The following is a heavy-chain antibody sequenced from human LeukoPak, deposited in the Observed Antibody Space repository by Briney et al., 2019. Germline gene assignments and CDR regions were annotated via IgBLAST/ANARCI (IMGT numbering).Heavy chain of an antibody. Sequence: SETLSLTCTVSGGSISSFYWSWIRQSAGTGLEWIGRIYFSGSTDYNPSLKSRVTISVDKSKNHFSLKRSSVTAADTAVYYCARGGIVVANWFDPWGQGTLVTVSS. CDR2: IYFSGST. V-gene: IGHV4-4*07. J-gene: IGHJ5*02. D-gene: IGHD2-2*01. CDR3: ARGGIVVANWFDP. CDR1: GGSISSFY.